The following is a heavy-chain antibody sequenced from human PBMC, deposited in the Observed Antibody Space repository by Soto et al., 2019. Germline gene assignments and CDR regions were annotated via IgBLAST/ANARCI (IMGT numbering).Heavy chain of an antibody. CDR1: GDSISSYY. CDR2: VHHSGTT. Sequence: SETLSLTCTVSGDSISSYYGTWIRQSPGKGPEWIGYVHHSGTTNYNPSLESRVTISVDTSKNQFSLKLSSVTAADTAVYYCARDLPPGYWGQGTLVTVSS. J-gene: IGHJ4*02. V-gene: IGHV4-59*12. CDR3: ARDLPPGY.